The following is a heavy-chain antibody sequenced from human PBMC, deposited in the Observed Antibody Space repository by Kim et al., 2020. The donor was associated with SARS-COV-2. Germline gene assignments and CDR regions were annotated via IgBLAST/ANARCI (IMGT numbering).Heavy chain of an antibody. J-gene: IGHJ4*02. CDR2: IYYSGIT. V-gene: IGHV4-39*01. CDR3: ARQVLAVAWGYFDY. Sequence: SETLSLTCTVSGGSISSSSDYWGWIRQPPGKGLEWIASIYYSGITYQNPSLKSRVTISVDTSKNQFSLNLSSVTAADTAVYYCARQVLAVAWGYFDYWGQGTLVTVSS. CDR1: GGSISSSSDY. D-gene: IGHD6-19*01.